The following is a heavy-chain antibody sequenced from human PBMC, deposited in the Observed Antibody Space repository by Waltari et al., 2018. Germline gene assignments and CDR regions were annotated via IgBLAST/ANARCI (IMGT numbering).Heavy chain of an antibody. CDR2: SSYDGKNT. J-gene: IGHJ6*03. Sequence: QGQLVESGGGVVQPGRSLRLSCADSGFTFTSYAFYWVRRAPGKGVQWVAVSSYDGKNTYYANSVRGRFTISRDNSKNTIYLQMNSLRIEDTAVYYCARNGDRRYHYSYMDVWGKGTTVTVSS. D-gene: IGHD3-10*01. CDR1: GFTFTSYA. V-gene: IGHV3-30*04. CDR3: ARNGDRRYHYSYMDV.